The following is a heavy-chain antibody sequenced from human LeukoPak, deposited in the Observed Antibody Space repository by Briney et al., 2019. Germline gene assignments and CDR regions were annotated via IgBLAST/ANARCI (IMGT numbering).Heavy chain of an antibody. J-gene: IGHJ4*02. CDR1: GGSISSSNW. Sequence: SETLSLTCAVSGGSISSSNWWSWVRQPPGKGLKWIGEIYHSGSTNYNPSLKSRVTISVDKSKNQFSLKLSSVTAADTAVYYCARAVAAPRNYFDYWGQGTLVTVSS. CDR2: IYHSGST. D-gene: IGHD6-19*01. CDR3: ARAVAAPRNYFDY. V-gene: IGHV4-4*02.